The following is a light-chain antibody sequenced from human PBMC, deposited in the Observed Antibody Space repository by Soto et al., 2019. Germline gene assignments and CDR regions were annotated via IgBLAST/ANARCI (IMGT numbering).Light chain of an antibody. CDR2: GAS. CDR3: QQYGSSSYT. V-gene: IGKV3-20*01. CDR1: QSLSSSY. Sequence: EIVLTQSPGTLSLSPGERATLSCRASQSLSSSYIAWYQQKPGQAPRLLIYGASSRATGIPDRFSGSGSGTDFTLTICRLEPEDFAVYYCQQYGSSSYTFGQGTKVDIK. J-gene: IGKJ2*01.